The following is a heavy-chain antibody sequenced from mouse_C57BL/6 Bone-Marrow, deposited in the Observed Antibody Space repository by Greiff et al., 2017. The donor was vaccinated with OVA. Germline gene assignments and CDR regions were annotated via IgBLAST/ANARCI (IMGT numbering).Heavy chain of an antibody. V-gene: IGHV1-82*01. Sequence: QVQLKQSGPELVKPGASVKISCKASGYAFSSSWMNWVKQRPGKGLEWIGRIYPGDGDTNYNGKFKGKATLTADKSSSTAYMQLSSLTSEDSAVYFCARTEGLPSWFAYWGQGTRVTVSA. CDR1: GYAFSSSW. CDR3: ARTEGLPSWFAY. D-gene: IGHD2-4*01. CDR2: IYPGDGDT. J-gene: IGHJ3*01.